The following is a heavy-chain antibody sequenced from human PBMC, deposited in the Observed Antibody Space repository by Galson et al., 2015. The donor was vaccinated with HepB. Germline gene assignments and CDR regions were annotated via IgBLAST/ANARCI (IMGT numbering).Heavy chain of an antibody. V-gene: IGHV4-61*02. Sequence: TLSLTCTVSGGSISSGSNYWSWIRQPAGKGLEWIGRIYTSGSTNYNPSLKSRVTISVDTSKNQFSLKLSSVTAADTAVYYCGASAQKGYYYGMDVWGQGTTVTVSS. CDR3: GASAQKGYYYGMDV. D-gene: IGHD2-15*01. CDR2: IYTSGST. J-gene: IGHJ6*02. CDR1: GGSISSGSNY.